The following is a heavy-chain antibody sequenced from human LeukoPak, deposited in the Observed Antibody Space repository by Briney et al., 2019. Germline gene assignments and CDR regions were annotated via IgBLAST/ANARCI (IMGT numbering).Heavy chain of an antibody. D-gene: IGHD5-12*01. CDR1: GFIFRTYW. V-gene: IGHV3-74*01. CDR3: AIDGGYMQDY. CDR2: IKSDGSST. Sequence: PGGPLRLSCAPSGFIFRTYWMHWLRPAPGEGRVWFSYIKSDGSSTSYADSVKGRFTISRDKAKNTLDLRTHRMRTEVTAVYSCAIDGGYMQDYWGQGTLVTVS. J-gene: IGHJ4*02.